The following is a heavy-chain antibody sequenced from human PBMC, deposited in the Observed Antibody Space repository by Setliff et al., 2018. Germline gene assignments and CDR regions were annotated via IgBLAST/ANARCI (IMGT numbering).Heavy chain of an antibody. Sequence: ASVKVSCKTSGYTFNTYGISWVRQAPGQGLEWMGWISCYNGDRRYAQSLQGRVTVTTDTSTNTAYMELRSLRSDDTAVYYCARGPPDFVVVPAAAKFDYWGQGTLVTSPQ. CDR3: ARGPPDFVVVPAAAKFDY. D-gene: IGHD2-2*01. J-gene: IGHJ4*02. CDR1: GYTFNTYG. CDR2: ISCYNGDR. V-gene: IGHV1-18*01.